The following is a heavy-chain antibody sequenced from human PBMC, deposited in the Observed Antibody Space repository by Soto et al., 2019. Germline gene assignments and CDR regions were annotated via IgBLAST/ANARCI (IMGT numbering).Heavy chain of an antibody. V-gene: IGHV4-4*07. J-gene: IGHJ5*02. CDR1: GASISGFY. CDR2: IYATGTT. Sequence: QVQLQESGPGLVNPSETLSLTCTVSGASISGFYWSWIRKSAGKGLEWIGRIYATGTTDYTLSLKTRFTMAVDTSKKQFSREVRSVIAAHTAVYYCGRDETKTFRDWFDPWVQG. CDR3: GRDETKTFRDWFDP. D-gene: IGHD3-10*01.